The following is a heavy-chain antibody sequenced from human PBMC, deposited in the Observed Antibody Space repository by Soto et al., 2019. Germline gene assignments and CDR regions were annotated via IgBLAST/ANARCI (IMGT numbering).Heavy chain of an antibody. D-gene: IGHD3-10*01. CDR3: ARGSYYYGSGSSQNYYYYMDV. J-gene: IGHJ6*03. CDR1: GGSFSGYY. V-gene: IGHV4-34*01. Sequence: SETLSLTCAVYGGSFSGYYWSWIRQPPGKGLEWIGEINHGGSTNYNPSLKSRVTISVDTSKNQFSLKLSSVTAADAAVYYCARGSYYYGSGSSQNYYYYMDVWGKGTTVTVSS. CDR2: INHGGST.